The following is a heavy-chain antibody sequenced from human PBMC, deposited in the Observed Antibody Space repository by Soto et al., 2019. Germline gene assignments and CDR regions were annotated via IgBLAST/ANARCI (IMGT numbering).Heavy chain of an antibody. J-gene: IGHJ4*02. CDR2: IDLDIGDT. Sequence: QVQMVQSGAEVKKPGASVKVSCKASGHTFTGHHMHWVRQAPGQGLEWMGLIDLDIGDTKYAQKFQGRVTSTSDTSITTAYMELRGLRSDDTDVDYCALAPTGTAGFDYWGQGTLVTVSS. D-gene: IGHD2-21*02. CDR1: GHTFTGHH. CDR3: ALAPTGTAGFDY. V-gene: IGHV1-2*02.